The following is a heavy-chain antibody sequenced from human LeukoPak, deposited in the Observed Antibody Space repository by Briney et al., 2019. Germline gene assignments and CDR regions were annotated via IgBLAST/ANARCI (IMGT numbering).Heavy chain of an antibody. CDR3: ARDTAGYCSGGSCYPNWFDP. J-gene: IGHJ5*02. V-gene: IGHV4-4*07. D-gene: IGHD2-15*01. Sequence: SETLSLTCTVSGGSISSYYWSWIRQPAVKGLELIVRIYTSGSTNYSPSLKSRVTISVDKSKNQFSLKLSSVTAADTAVYYCARDTAGYCSGGSCYPNWFDPWGQGTLVTVSS. CDR2: IYTSGST. CDR1: GGSISSYY.